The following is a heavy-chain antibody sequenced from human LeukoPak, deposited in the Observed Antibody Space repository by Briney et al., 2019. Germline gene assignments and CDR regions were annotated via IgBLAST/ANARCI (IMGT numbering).Heavy chain of an antibody. J-gene: IGHJ5*02. V-gene: IGHV3-NL1*01. D-gene: IGHD2-15*01. Sequence: PGGSLRLSCEASGFSFRSYGMHWVRQAPGKGLEWVSVIYSGGSTYFTDSVKGRFTISRDNSKNTLSLQMDSLRAEDTAVYYCAKCSGGSCYSSGWFDPWGQGTLVTVSS. CDR3: AKCSGGSCYSSGWFDP. CDR2: IYSGGST. CDR1: GFSFRSYG.